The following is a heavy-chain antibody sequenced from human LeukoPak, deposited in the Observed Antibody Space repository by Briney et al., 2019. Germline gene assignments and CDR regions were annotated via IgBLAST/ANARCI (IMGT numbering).Heavy chain of an antibody. V-gene: IGHV1-69*05. CDR2: VIPFFNTA. CDR1: GGTFSSYA. CDR3: ARAPGTTWRGSPFDI. Sequence: ASVTVSCKASGGTFSSYAISWVRQAPGQGLEWMGGVIPFFNTANYAQQFQGRVTISTDESTSTAYMELGSLRSEDTAVYYCARAPGTTWRGSPFDIWGQGTMVTVSS. D-gene: IGHD1-1*01. J-gene: IGHJ3*02.